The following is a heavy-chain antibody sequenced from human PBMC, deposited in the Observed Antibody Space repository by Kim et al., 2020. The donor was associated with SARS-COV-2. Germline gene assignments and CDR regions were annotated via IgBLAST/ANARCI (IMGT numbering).Heavy chain of an antibody. D-gene: IGHD3-16*01. V-gene: IGHV3-53*01. J-gene: IGHJ4*02. CDR3: ARDRGGTGAVFDY. Sequence: YAASVKGRFTISRDNSKNTVYLQMTSLRVEDTAVYFCARDRGGTGAVFDYWGQGTLVTVSS.